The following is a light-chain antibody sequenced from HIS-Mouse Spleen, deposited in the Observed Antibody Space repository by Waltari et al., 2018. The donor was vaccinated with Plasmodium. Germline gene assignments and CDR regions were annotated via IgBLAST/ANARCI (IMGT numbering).Light chain of an antibody. CDR2: SNN. Sequence: QSVLTQPPSASGTPGQRVTIPWSGSSPNIGSNTVNWYQQLPGTAPKLLIYSNNQRPSGVPDRFSGSKSGTSASLAISGLQSEDEADYYCAAWDDSLNGVVFGGGTKLTVL. CDR1: SPNIGSNT. V-gene: IGLV1-44*01. J-gene: IGLJ2*01. CDR3: AAWDDSLNGVV.